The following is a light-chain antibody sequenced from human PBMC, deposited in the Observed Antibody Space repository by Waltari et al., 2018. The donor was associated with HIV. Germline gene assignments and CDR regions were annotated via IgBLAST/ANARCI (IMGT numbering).Light chain of an antibody. CDR1: QGISSA. Sequence: AIQLTQSPSSMSACVGDRVTITCRASQGISSALAWYQQKPGKAPKVLIYDASKLKSGVPSRFSGSGSGTDFSLTVSSLQPEDFATYYCQQFYTYPLTFGGRTKVEIK. V-gene: IGKV1-13*02. J-gene: IGKJ4*01. CDR2: DAS. CDR3: QQFYTYPLT.